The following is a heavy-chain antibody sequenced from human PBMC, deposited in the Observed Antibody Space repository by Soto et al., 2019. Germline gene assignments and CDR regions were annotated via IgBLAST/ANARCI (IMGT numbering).Heavy chain of an antibody. D-gene: IGHD6-25*01. CDR2: VNPNTGLT. Sequence: ASVKVSCKASGYTFTAFYMNWVRQAPGQGLEWMGWVNPNTGLTKYAQKFRDRVTMTRDTSINTAYMELSGLTSDDTAVYYCTTLRLDPWGQGTLVTVSS. J-gene: IGHJ5*02. V-gene: IGHV1-2*02. CDR1: GYTFTAFY. CDR3: TTLRLDP.